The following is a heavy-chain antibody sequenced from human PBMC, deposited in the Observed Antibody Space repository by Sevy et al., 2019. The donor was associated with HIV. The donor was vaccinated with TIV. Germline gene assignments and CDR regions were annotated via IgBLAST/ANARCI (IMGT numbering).Heavy chain of an antibody. CDR3: ARYQYDSSGYYYSYYVMDV. CDR1: GYTFTSYG. CDR2: ISAYSGNT. J-gene: IGHJ6*02. Sequence: ASVKVSCKASGYTFTSYGINWVRQAPGQGLEWMGWISAYSGNTNYPQNLQGRVTMTTDTFTSTAYMELRCLTSDDTAVYYCARYQYDSSGYYYSYYVMDVWGQGTTVTVSS. D-gene: IGHD3-22*01. V-gene: IGHV1-18*01.